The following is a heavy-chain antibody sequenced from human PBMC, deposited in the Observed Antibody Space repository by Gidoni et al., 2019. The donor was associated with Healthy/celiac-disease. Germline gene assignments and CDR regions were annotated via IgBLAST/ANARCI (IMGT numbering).Heavy chain of an antibody. CDR3: AKLDAMGIVPLSGPDI. Sequence: QLQLQESGPGLVKPSETLSLTCTVSGGSISSSSYYWGWIRQPPGKGLEWIGSIYYSGSTYYSPSLKGRVTISVDTSKNQFSLKLSSVTAADTAVYYCAKLDAMGIVPLSGPDIWGQGTMVTVSS. V-gene: IGHV4-39*01. D-gene: IGHD2-2*01. CDR2: IYYSGST. J-gene: IGHJ3*02. CDR1: GGSISSSSYY.